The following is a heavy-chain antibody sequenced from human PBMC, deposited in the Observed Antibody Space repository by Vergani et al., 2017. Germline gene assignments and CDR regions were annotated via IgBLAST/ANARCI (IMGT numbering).Heavy chain of an antibody. J-gene: IGHJ4*02. D-gene: IGHD3-3*01. CDR1: GFTVSSNY. CDR2: IYSGGST. Sequence: EVQLLESGGGLIQPGGSLRLSCAASGFTVSSNYMSWVRQAPGKGLEWVSVIYSGGSTYYADSVKGRFTISRDNSKNTLYLQMNSLRAEDTAVYYCARASPKITIFGVVNPFDYWGQGTLVTVSS. CDR3: ARASPKITIFGVVNPFDY. V-gene: IGHV3-53*01.